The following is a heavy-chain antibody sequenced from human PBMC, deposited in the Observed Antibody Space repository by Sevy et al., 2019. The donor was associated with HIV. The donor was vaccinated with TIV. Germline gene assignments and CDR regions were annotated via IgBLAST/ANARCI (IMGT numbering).Heavy chain of an antibody. J-gene: IGHJ4*02. CDR3: ARDRDSSSSLFDY. CDR1: GFTFSSYS. Sequence: GGSLRLSCAASGFTFSSYSMNWVRQAPGKGLEWVSSISSSSYIFYADSLKGRFTISRDNAKNSLYLQMNSLRAEDTAVYYCARDRDSSSSLFDYWGQGTLVTVSS. V-gene: IGHV3-21*01. D-gene: IGHD6-6*01. CDR2: ISSSSYI.